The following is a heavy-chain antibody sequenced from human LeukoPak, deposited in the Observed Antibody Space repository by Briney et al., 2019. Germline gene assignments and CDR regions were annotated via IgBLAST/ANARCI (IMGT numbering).Heavy chain of an antibody. CDR2: ITGTGSHI. Sequence: PGGSMRLSCAASGFTFRSYNMSWVTQAPGKGLVWVTSITGTGSHIYYADSVRGRFTMSRDNAKNSLYLQMNSLRVEDTAVYYCARDLREPAVSYYMDVWAKGTTVTVSS. CDR3: ARDLREPAVSYYMDV. CDR1: GFTFRSYN. J-gene: IGHJ6*03. D-gene: IGHD2-2*01. V-gene: IGHV3-21*01.